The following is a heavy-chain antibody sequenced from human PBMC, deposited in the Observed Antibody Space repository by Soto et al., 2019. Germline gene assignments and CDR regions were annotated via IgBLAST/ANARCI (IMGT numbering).Heavy chain of an antibody. D-gene: IGHD2-2*02. Sequence: GGALRLSCAASGFSFSNAWMSWVRQAPGKGLEWVGRIKSKTDGGATDCAAPVKGRFTISRDDSKSTLYLQMNSLKTDDTAVYYCTTDRLYDDPGAFDIWGQGTMVTVSS. CDR2: IKSKTDGGAT. CDR3: TTDRLYDDPGAFDI. J-gene: IGHJ3*02. V-gene: IGHV3-15*01. CDR1: GFSFSNAW.